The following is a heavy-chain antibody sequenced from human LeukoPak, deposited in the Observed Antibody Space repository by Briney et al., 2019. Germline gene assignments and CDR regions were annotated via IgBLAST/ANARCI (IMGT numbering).Heavy chain of an antibody. CDR1: GFSFFDSA. Sequence: GGALRHSCAASGFSFFDSAMSWVRQAPGKGLEWVSPISGSGITTYYADSVKGRFTISRDNSKNTLYLQMNSLRAEDTAVYYCAHGDCNSTNCYYVYWGQGTLVTVSS. J-gene: IGHJ4*02. D-gene: IGHD2-2*01. CDR2: ISGSGITT. V-gene: IGHV3-23*01. CDR3: AHGDCNSTNCYYVY.